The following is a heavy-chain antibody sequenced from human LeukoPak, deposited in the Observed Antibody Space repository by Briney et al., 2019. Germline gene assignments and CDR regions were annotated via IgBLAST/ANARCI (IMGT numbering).Heavy chain of an antibody. D-gene: IGHD6-13*01. J-gene: IGHJ4*02. Sequence: GASVKVSCKASGYTFTGYYTHWVRQAPGQGLEWMGWINPNSGGTNYAQKFQGRVTMTRDTSISTAYMELSRLRSDDTAVYYCARFHYIAAAGGGFDYWGQGTLVTVSS. CDR3: ARFHYIAAAGGGFDY. CDR2: INPNSGGT. CDR1: GYTFTGYY. V-gene: IGHV1-2*02.